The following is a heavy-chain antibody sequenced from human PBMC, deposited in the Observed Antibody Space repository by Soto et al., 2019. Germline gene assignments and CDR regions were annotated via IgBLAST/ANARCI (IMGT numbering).Heavy chain of an antibody. CDR2: ISYDGSNK. Sequence: QVQLVESGGGVVQPGRSLRLSCAASGFTFSSYAMHWVRQAPGKGLEWVAVISYDGSNKYSADSVKGRFTISRDNSKNTLYLQMNSLRAEDTAVYYCARDPRYDYGSGSDHWGQGTLVTVSS. D-gene: IGHD3-10*01. J-gene: IGHJ5*02. CDR1: GFTFSSYA. CDR3: ARDPRYDYGSGSDH. V-gene: IGHV3-30-3*01.